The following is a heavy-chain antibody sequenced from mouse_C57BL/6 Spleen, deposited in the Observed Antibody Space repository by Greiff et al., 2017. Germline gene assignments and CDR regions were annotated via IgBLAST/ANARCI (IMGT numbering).Heavy chain of an antibody. CDR2: INYDGSST. V-gene: IGHV5-16*01. CDR3: ARDGYGDYYAMDY. D-gene: IGHD2-2*01. J-gene: IGHJ4*01. CDR1: GFTFSDYY. Sequence: EVQVVESEGGLVQPGSSMKLSCTASGFTFSDYYMAWVRQVPEKGLEWVANINYDGSSTYYLDSLKSRFIISRDNAKNILYLQMSSLKSEDTATYYCARDGYGDYYAMDYWGQGTSVTVSS.